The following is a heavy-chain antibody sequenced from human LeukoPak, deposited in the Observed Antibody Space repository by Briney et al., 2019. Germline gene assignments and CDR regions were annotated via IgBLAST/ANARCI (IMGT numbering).Heavy chain of an antibody. V-gene: IGHV3-30*02. CDR2: IRYDGSNK. J-gene: IGHJ6*03. CDR3: AKDVQRRAYWELLPYYHYYVDV. Sequence: GGSLRLSCAASGFTFSSYGMHWVRQAPGKGLEWVAFIRYDGSNKYYADSVKGRFTISRDNSKNTLYLQMNRLRAEDTAVYYCAKDVQRRAYWELLPYYHYYVDVWGKGTTVTVSS. CDR1: GFTFSSYG. D-gene: IGHD1-26*01.